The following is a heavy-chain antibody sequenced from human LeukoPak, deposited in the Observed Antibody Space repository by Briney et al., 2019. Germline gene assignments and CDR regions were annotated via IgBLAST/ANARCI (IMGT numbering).Heavy chain of an antibody. CDR1: GFTVSSNY. J-gene: IGHJ4*02. Sequence: GGSLRLSCAASGFTVSSNYMSWVRQAPGKGLEWVSVIYSGGSTYYADSAKGRFTISRDNSKNTLYLQMNSLRAEDTAVYYCARGRGSGWRRLDYWGQGTLVTVSS. V-gene: IGHV3-66*01. CDR2: IYSGGST. D-gene: IGHD6-19*01. CDR3: ARGRGSGWRRLDY.